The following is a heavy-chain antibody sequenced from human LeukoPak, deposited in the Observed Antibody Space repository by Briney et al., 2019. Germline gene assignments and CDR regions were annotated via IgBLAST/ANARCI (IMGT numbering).Heavy chain of an antibody. CDR2: IYYSGST. V-gene: IGHV4-59*01. CDR1: GGSISSYY. D-gene: IGHD3-16*01. CDR3: ARFTPQGYGWGGYNRFDP. J-gene: IGHJ5*02. Sequence: SETLSLTCTVSGGSISSYYWTWIRQPPGKGLEWIGYIYYSGSTNYSPSLKSRVTISVDTSKNQFSLNLTSVTAADTAVYYCARFTPQGYGWGGYNRFDPWGQGTLVTVSS.